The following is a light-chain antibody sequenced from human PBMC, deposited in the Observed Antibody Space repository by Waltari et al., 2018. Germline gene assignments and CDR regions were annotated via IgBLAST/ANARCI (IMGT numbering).Light chain of an antibody. V-gene: IGKV3-20*01. CDR3: QYADTSLIT. Sequence: EIALPHSPGTMPLSTGEGATLPGRASQSVSSSYLAWYHHKPGPAPRLLIYGASNRATGIPDRFSGSGSGTDFTLTINRLEPEDFAVYYCQYADTSLITFGQGTRLEIK. J-gene: IGKJ5*01. CDR1: QSVSSSY. CDR2: GAS.